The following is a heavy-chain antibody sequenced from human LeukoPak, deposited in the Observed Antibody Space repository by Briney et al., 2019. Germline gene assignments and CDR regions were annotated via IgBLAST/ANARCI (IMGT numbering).Heavy chain of an antibody. J-gene: IGHJ6*03. Sequence: SQTLSLPCTVSGGSISSGGYFWSWIRQHPGKGLEWIGYIYYSGSPYYNPSLKSRVTISVDTSKNLLSLKLRSVTAADSAVYCCARSSEKAAYYYCYMDVWGKGTTVTVSS. V-gene: IGHV4-31*03. CDR1: GGSISSGGYF. CDR2: IYYSGSP. D-gene: IGHD2-15*01. CDR3: ARSSEKAAYYYCYMDV.